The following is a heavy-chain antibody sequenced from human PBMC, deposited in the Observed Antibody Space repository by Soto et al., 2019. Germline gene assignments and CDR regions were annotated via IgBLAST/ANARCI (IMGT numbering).Heavy chain of an antibody. D-gene: IGHD3-22*01. CDR3: AKHFSDSTGPFDY. V-gene: IGHV3-23*01. J-gene: IGHJ4*02. Sequence: GGSLRLSCAASGFTFTSYAMSWVRQAPGRGLEWVSVISGSGGSTYYADSVKGRFTISRDNSKDTLYLQMNILRAEVSAVYYCAKHFSDSTGPFDYWGQGTLVTVSS. CDR1: GFTFTSYA. CDR2: ISGSGGST.